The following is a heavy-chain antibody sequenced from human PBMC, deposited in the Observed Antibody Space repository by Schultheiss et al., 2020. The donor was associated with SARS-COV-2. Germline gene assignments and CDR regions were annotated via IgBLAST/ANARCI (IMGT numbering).Heavy chain of an antibody. CDR2: ISSSGSTI. CDR3: ATGAIGNSGWSVPYYFYGMDV. Sequence: GGSLRLSCVASGFTFSDTFMTWIRQSPAKGLEWLSYISSSGSTIFYADSVKGRFTISRDNAKNSVYLQMNRLRADDTAVYYCATGAIGNSGWSVPYYFYGMDVWGQGTTVTVSS. J-gene: IGHJ6*02. D-gene: IGHD6-19*01. V-gene: IGHV3-11*01. CDR1: GFTFSDTF.